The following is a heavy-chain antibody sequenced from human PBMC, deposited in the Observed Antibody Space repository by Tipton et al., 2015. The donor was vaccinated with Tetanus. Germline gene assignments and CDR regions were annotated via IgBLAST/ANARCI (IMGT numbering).Heavy chain of an antibody. J-gene: IGHJ6*02. V-gene: IGHV3-48*02. CDR2: ISGSGGHI. Sequence: SLRLSCVGSGFTFSGYSINWVRQAPGRGLEWVTFISGSGGHIYYADSVKGRFTVSRDNAKNSVYLQMSSLRDDDTAIYYCARDRRSYIASAGYGMDVWGQGTPVTASS. CDR1: GFTFSGYS. CDR3: ARDRRSYIASAGYGMDV. D-gene: IGHD6-13*01.